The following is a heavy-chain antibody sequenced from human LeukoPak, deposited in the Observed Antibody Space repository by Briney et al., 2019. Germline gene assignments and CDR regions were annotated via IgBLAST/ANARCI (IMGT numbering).Heavy chain of an antibody. CDR1: GFTFSSYA. Sequence: GGSLRLSCAASGFTFSSYAMSWVRQAPGKGLEWVSAISGSGGSTYYADSVKGRFTISRDNSKNTLYLQMNSLRAEDTAVYYCARTPTYYYDSSGHDDNYWGQGTLVTVSS. CDR2: ISGSGGST. CDR3: ARTPTYYYDSSGHDDNY. D-gene: IGHD3-22*01. J-gene: IGHJ4*02. V-gene: IGHV3-23*01.